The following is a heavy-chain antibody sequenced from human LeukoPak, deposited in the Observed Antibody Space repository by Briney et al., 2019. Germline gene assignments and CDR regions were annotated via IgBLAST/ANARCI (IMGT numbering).Heavy chain of an antibody. CDR2: INHSGST. J-gene: IGHJ6*02. CDR3: ARAKYYDILTGYYSWYYGMDV. Sequence: SETLSLTCAVYGGSFSGYYWSWIRQPPGKGLEWIGEINHSGSTNYNPSLKSRVTISVDTSKDQFSLKLSSVTAAGTAVYYCARAKYYDILTGYYSWYYGMDVWGQGTTVTVSS. V-gene: IGHV4-34*01. CDR1: GGSFSGYY. D-gene: IGHD3-9*01.